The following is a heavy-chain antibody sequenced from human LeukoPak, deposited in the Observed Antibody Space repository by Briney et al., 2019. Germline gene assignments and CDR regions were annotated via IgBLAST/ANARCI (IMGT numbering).Heavy chain of an antibody. Sequence: GGSLRLSCAASGFTFSSYAMHWVRQAPGKGLEWVAVISYDGSNKYYADSVKGRFTISRDNSKNTLYLRMNSLRAEDTAVYYCARVGPADYDFWSGLLGAFDIWGQGTMVTVSS. D-gene: IGHD3-3*01. V-gene: IGHV3-30*01. CDR3: ARVGPADYDFWSGLLGAFDI. CDR2: ISYDGSNK. CDR1: GFTFSSYA. J-gene: IGHJ3*02.